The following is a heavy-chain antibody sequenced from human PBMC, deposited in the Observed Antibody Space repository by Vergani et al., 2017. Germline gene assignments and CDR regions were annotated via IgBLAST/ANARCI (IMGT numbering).Heavy chain of an antibody. CDR2: IWYDGSNK. V-gene: IGHV3-33*01. Sequence: QVQLVESGGGVVQPGRSLRLSCAASGFTFSSYGMHWVRQAPGKGLEWVAVIWYDGSNKYYADSVKGRFTISRDNSKNTLYLQMNSLRAEDTAVYYCARGRYWSSTSCRSPFDYWGQGTLVTVSS. CDR1: GFTFSSYG. J-gene: IGHJ4*02. D-gene: IGHD2-2*01. CDR3: ARGRYWSSTSCRSPFDY.